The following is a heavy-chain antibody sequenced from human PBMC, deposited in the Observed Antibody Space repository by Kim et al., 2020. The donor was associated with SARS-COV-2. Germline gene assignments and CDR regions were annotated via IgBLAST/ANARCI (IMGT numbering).Heavy chain of an antibody. D-gene: IGHD4-4*01. CDR2: ISYSGSA. Sequence: SETLSLTCAVSGDSISSSSYYWGWIRQPPGKGLELLGTISYSGSAYYNPSLESRVSISVDTSKKQFSVRLSSVTAADTAVYYCARLVYSNHADYWGQGT. V-gene: IGHV4-39*01. CDR1: GDSISSSSYY. J-gene: IGHJ4*02. CDR3: ARLVYSNHADY.